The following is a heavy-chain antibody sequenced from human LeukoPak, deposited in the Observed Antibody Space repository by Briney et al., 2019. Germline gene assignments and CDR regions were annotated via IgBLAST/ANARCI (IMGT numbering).Heavy chain of an antibody. V-gene: IGHV4-61*02. CDR2: IYSSGTT. CDR3: ARQGGITMIVVIITDDAFDI. Sequence: SETLSLTCTVSGGSINSGNNYWSWIRQPAGKGLEWIGRIYSSGTTTYNPSLKSRVTISVDTSKNQFSLKLSSVTAADTAVYYCARQGGITMIVVIITDDAFDIWGQGTMVTVSS. CDR1: GGSINSGNNY. J-gene: IGHJ3*02. D-gene: IGHD3-22*01.